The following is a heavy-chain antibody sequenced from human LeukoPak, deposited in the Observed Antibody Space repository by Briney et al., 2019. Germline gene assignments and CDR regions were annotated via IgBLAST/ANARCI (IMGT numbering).Heavy chain of an antibody. Sequence: TGGSLRLSCATSGFTFSGADMHWVRQVSGKGLEWVGRIRSKGNKYATEYAASVKGRFTISRDDSKNTAYLQMNSLKTEDTAVYYCIHYGSGSYSTDYWGQGTQVTVSS. CDR1: GFTFSGAD. J-gene: IGHJ4*02. CDR2: IRSKGNKYAT. D-gene: IGHD3-10*01. CDR3: IHYGSGSYSTDY. V-gene: IGHV3-73*01.